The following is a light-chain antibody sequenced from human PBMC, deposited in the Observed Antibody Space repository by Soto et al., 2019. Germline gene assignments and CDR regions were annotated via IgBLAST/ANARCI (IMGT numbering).Light chain of an antibody. V-gene: IGKV1-39*01. Sequence: DIQMTQSASCLSASVGDRVTITYRASQSISNYLNWYQQKPGKAPKLLMFAASSLQSGVPSRFSGGGSGTDFTLTISSLQPEDFATYYCQQSYRTPRTFGQGTKVEIK. CDR2: AAS. CDR3: QQSYRTPRT. J-gene: IGKJ1*01. CDR1: QSISNY.